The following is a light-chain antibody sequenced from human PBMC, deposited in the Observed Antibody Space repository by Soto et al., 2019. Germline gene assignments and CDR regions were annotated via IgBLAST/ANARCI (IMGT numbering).Light chain of an antibody. V-gene: IGKV1-12*01. J-gene: IGKJ4*01. CDR3: QQGNSFPPT. Sequence: DIPMTQSPSSVSASVGDRVTISCRASQGISSWLAWYQQKPGNAPKLLIYAASTLQSAVPSRFSGSESGTDFTLTISSLQPEDSAIYYCQQGNSFPPTFGGGTKVEI. CDR2: AAS. CDR1: QGISSW.